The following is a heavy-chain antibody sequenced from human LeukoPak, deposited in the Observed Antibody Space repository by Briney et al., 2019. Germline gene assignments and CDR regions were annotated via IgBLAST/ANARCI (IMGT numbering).Heavy chain of an antibody. CDR3: ARVPEMATIKGLYYYYMGV. V-gene: IGHV3-11*01. CDR2: ISSSGSTI. J-gene: IGHJ6*03. D-gene: IGHD5-24*01. CDR1: GFTFSDYY. Sequence: GGSLRLSCAASGFTFSDYYMSWIRQAPGKGLEWVSYISSSGSTIYYADSVKGRFTISRDNAKNSLYLQMNSLRAEDTAVYYCARVPEMATIKGLYYYYMGVWGKGTTVTVSS.